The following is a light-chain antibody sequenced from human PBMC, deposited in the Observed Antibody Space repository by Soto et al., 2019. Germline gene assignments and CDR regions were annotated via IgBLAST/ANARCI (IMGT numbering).Light chain of an antibody. V-gene: IGKV3-20*01. CDR2: GAS. CDR3: QQNGSTPMP. CDR1: QSVSSAY. J-gene: IGKJ5*01. Sequence: EIVLTQSPGTLLLSPGERATLSCRPSQSVSSAYLAWYQQKPGQAPRLLIYGASSRTTGIPDRFSGVGSGKDFTLTISRLDPEDFAVYNRQQNGSTPMPFGQGTR.